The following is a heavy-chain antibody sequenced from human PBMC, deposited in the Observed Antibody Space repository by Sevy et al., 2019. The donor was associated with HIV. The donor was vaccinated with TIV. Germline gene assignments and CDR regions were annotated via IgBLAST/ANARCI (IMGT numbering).Heavy chain of an antibody. CDR2: ISSRSSYI. V-gene: IGHV3-21*01. D-gene: IGHD3-22*01. Sequence: GGSLRLSCAASGFTFSDYDMNWVRQAPGKGLEWVSSISSRSSYIHYAHSVKGRFTISRDNAKNSLFLQMHSLRAEDTAVYYCARALDYYDSNGFYYWGQGTLVTVSS. CDR3: ARALDYYDSNGFYY. J-gene: IGHJ4*02. CDR1: GFTFSDYD.